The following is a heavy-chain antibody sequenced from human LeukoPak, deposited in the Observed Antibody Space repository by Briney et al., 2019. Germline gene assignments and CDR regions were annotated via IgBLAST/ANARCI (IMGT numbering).Heavy chain of an antibody. CDR3: TTDPVPYYDILTGYYNREI. Sequence: GGSLRLSCAASGFTFSNAWMSWVRQAPGKGLEWVGRIKSKTDGGTTDYAAPVKGRFTISRDDSKNTLYLQMNSLKTKDTAVYYCTTDPVPYYDILTGYYNREIGGQGTLVTVSS. J-gene: IGHJ4*02. V-gene: IGHV3-15*01. D-gene: IGHD3-9*01. CDR2: IKSKTDGGTT. CDR1: GFTFSNAW.